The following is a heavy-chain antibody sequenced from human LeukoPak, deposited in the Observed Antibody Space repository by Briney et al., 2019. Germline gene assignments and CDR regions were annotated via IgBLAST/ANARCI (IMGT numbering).Heavy chain of an antibody. CDR3: AKDGFGQPVEGGDYVFDY. Sequence: GGSLRLSCAASGFTFSSYSMNWVRQAPGKGLEWVSYISAISSSSTYYADSVKGRFTISRDNSKNTLYLQMNSLRAEDTAVYYCAKDGFGQPVEGGDYVFDYWGQGTLVTVSS. CDR1: GFTFSSYS. J-gene: IGHJ4*02. V-gene: IGHV3-48*01. D-gene: IGHD4-17*01. CDR2: ISAISSSST.